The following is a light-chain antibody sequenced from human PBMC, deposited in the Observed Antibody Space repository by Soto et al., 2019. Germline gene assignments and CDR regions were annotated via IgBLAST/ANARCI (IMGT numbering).Light chain of an antibody. CDR3: QRYDNSPRVT. CDR1: QTVTSSS. CDR2: GAS. J-gene: IGKJ3*01. V-gene: IGKV3-20*01. Sequence: EIVLTQSPGTLSLSPGERATLSCRASQTVTSSSLAWYQQKPGQAPRLLISGASIRATGIPDRFSGNGSGTDFTLTISRLEPEDFAVYYCQRYDNSPRVTFGPGTKVNVK.